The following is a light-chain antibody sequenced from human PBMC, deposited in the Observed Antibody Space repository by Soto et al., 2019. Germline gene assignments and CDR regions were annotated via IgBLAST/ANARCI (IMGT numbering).Light chain of an antibody. CDR2: DAS. V-gene: IGKV3-11*01. J-gene: IGKJ1*01. CDR3: QQYGTSPSWT. Sequence: ELVLTQSPATLSLSPGERAKLSCRASQSVSSSLAWYQQKPGQAPRLLIYDASNRATGIPARFSGSGSGTDFTLTISRLEPEDFAVYYCQQYGTSPSWTFGQGTKVDIK. CDR1: QSVSSS.